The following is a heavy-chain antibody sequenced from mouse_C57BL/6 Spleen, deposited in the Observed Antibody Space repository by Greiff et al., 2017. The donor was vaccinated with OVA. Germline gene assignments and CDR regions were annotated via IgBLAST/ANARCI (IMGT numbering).Heavy chain of an antibody. CDR3: ARQGSGYVY. V-gene: IGHV5-6*01. Sequence: EVKLMESGGDLVKPGGSLKLSCAASGFTFSSYGMSWVRQTPDKRLEWVATISSGGSYTSYPDSVKGRFTISRDNAKNTLYLQMSSLKSEDTAMYYCARQGSGYVYWGQGTLVTVSA. CDR1: GFTFSSYG. CDR2: ISSGGSYT. D-gene: IGHD3-2*02. J-gene: IGHJ3*01.